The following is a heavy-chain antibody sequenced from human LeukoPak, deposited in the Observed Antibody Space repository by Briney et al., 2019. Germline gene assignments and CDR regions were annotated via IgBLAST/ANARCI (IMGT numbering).Heavy chain of an antibody. CDR3: VKELYMDV. CDR1: GFTVSSNY. CDR2: IYSGGST. J-gene: IGHJ6*03. V-gene: IGHV3-66*01. Sequence: PGGSLRLSCAASGFTVSSNYMSWVRQAPGKGLEWVSVIYSGGSTYYADSVKGRFTISRDNSKNTLFLQMDSLRTEDSGVYYCVKELYMDVWGKGTTVTVSS.